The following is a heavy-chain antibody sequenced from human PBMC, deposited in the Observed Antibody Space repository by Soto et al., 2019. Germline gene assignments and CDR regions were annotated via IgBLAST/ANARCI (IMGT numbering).Heavy chain of an antibody. CDR1: GSSVSSASYH. J-gene: IGHJ4*02. D-gene: IGHD1-26*01. CDR3: ARRVGATPPIN. Sequence: QVQLQESGPGLVKPSETLSLTCTVSGSSVSSASYHWVWIRQPPGKGLQWIGNIYYTGSTNYNPSLKSRVTISVDTSKNQFSLKLNSVTAADTAMYYCARRVGATPPINWGQGTLVTVSS. CDR2: IYYTGST. V-gene: IGHV4-61*01.